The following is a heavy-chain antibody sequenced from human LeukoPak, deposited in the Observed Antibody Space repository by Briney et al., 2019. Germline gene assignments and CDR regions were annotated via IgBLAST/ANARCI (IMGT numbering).Heavy chain of an antibody. J-gene: IGHJ4*02. Sequence: GGSLRLSCAASGFTFSSYSMNWVRQAPGKGLEWVSYISSSSSTIYYADSVKGRFTISRDNAKNSLYLQMNSLRAEDTAVYYCARTYYYDSSGYGYWGQGTLVTVSS. CDR3: ARTYYYDSSGYGY. V-gene: IGHV3-48*04. D-gene: IGHD3-22*01. CDR2: ISSSSSTI. CDR1: GFTFSSYS.